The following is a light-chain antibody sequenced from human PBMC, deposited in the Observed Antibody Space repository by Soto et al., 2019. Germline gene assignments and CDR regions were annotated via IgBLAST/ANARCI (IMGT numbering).Light chain of an antibody. V-gene: IGKV3-20*01. Sequence: EIVLTQFPGTLSLSPGERATLSCRASQSLSRNSLAWYQQKPGQAPRLLIYGASKRATGIPDRFSGSGSGTDFTLTISRLGPEDFAVYCCQQYGSSPRTFGQGTKVDIK. CDR2: GAS. J-gene: IGKJ1*01. CDR1: QSLSRNS. CDR3: QQYGSSPRT.